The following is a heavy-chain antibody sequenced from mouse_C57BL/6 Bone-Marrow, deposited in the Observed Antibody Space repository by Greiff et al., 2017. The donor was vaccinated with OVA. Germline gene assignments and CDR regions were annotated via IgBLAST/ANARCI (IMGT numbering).Heavy chain of an antibody. J-gene: IGHJ3*01. CDR3: ASGGFDY. CDR1: GYTFTSYW. V-gene: IGHV1-50*01. Sequence: QVQLKQPGAELVKPGASVKLSCKASGYTFTSYWMQWVKQRPGQGLEWIGEIDPSDSYTNYNQKFKGKATLTVDTSSSTAYMQLNSLTSEDSAVYYCASGGFDYWGRGKGVTVTA. CDR2: IDPSDSYT.